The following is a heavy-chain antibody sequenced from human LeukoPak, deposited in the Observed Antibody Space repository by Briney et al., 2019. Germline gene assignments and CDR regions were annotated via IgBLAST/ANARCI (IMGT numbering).Heavy chain of an antibody. J-gene: IGHJ1*01. Sequence: GASVKVSCKASGYTFTTYYMHWVRQAPGQGLEWMGIINPSGGSTSYAQKFQGRVTMTRDTSTSTVYMELSSLRSEDTAVYYCARSDYYDSSGPDSMTEYFQHWARAPWSPSPQ. CDR1: GYTFTTYY. V-gene: IGHV1-46*01. D-gene: IGHD3-22*01. CDR2: INPSGGST. CDR3: ARSDYYDSSGPDSMTEYFQH.